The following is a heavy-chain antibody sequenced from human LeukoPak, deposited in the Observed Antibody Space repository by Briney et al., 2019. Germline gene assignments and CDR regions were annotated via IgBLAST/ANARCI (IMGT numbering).Heavy chain of an antibody. CDR2: ISAYNGNT. CDR1: GYTFTTHG. D-gene: IGHD3-22*01. Sequence: ASVKVSCKASGYTFTTHGITWVRQAPGQGLEWMGWISAYNGNTNYAQRLQGRVTMTTDTSTSTAYMELRGLRPDDTAVYYCARVRDFISYDSAGFVFQFGGQGTLVPVSS. CDR3: ARVRDFISYDSAGFVFQF. J-gene: IGHJ1*01. V-gene: IGHV1-18*01.